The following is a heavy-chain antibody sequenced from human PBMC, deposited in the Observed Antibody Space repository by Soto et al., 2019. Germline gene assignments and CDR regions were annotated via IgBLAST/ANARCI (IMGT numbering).Heavy chain of an antibody. CDR3: AKRSVGVSGKYYLDY. Sequence: EVELLESGGGLVQPGGSLRLSCVASEFSFSNYAMTWVRQAPGKGLEWVSVISGSGSSTYYADSVKARFTISRDNSKSTLYLQMNSLRAEDTAVYYFAKRSVGVSGKYYLDYWGQGTLVTVSP. CDR1: EFSFSNYA. J-gene: IGHJ4*02. CDR2: ISGSGSST. V-gene: IGHV3-23*01. D-gene: IGHD3-3*01.